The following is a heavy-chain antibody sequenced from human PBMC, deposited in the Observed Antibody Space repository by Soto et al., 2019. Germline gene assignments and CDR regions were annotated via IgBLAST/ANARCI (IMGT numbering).Heavy chain of an antibody. V-gene: IGHV3-74*01. Sequence: EVQLVESGGGLVQPGGSLRLSCGASGFTFSSYWMHWVRQAPGKGLVWVSRVNTDESRTSYADSVKGRFTISRDNAKNTLYLQMNGRRAEDTAVYYCARVLNGQWYFDYWGRGTQVTVSS. CDR2: VNTDESRT. CDR3: ARVLNGQWYFDY. D-gene: IGHD6-19*01. CDR1: GFTFSSYW. J-gene: IGHJ4*02.